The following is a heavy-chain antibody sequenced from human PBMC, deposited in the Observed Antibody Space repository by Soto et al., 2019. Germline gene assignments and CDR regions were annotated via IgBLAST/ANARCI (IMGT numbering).Heavy chain of an antibody. D-gene: IGHD6-13*01. CDR3: AKDIEPPGLFFDY. Sequence: GRSLRLSCAAAGFTFSSYYMSWNRQAPGKGLEWISYISISGSSIYYADSVKGRFTISRDDAKNSLYLQMNSLRAEDTAVYYCAKDIEPPGLFFDYWGQGTLVTVSS. V-gene: IGHV3-11*01. CDR2: ISISGSSI. CDR1: GFTFSSYY. J-gene: IGHJ4*01.